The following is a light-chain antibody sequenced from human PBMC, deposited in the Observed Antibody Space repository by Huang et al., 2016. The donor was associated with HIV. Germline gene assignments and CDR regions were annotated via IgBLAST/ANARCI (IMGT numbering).Light chain of an antibody. CDR2: ASS. J-gene: IGKJ2*01. CDR3: QQLKNYPYT. Sequence: QLTQSPSSLSASVGDRVTITCRASQGIRTYLAWYQQRPGKAPTLRIYASSTLRRGVSERFIGTGSGTDFTLTITNLQVEDFATYYCQQLKNYPYTFGQGTTLGLK. V-gene: IGKV1-9*01. CDR1: QGIRTY.